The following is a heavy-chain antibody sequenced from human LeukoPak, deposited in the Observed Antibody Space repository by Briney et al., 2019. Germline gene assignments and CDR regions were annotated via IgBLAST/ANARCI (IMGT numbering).Heavy chain of an antibody. J-gene: IGHJ5*02. CDR3: VRILTMRGYFDP. D-gene: IGHD4/OR15-4a*01. CDR1: GGSINSSNHY. Sequence: SETLSLTCTVSGGSINSSNHYWGWVRQPPGKGLEWIGSIFYRGRNNYHDPSLTSRLTISIDTTKNQFSLKLASVTTADTAVYFCVRILTMRGYFDPWGQGALVTVSS. V-gene: IGHV4-39*01. CDR2: IFYRGRNN.